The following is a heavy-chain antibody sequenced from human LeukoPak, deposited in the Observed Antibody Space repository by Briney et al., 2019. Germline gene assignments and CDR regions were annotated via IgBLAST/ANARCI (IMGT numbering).Heavy chain of an antibody. CDR1: GATFSSYA. CDR3: ARGKYYYDSSGYYFYYFDY. CDR2: IIPIFGTA. D-gene: IGHD3-22*01. Sequence: SVKVSCKASGATFSSYAISWVRQAPGQGLEWMGGIIPIFGTANYAQKFQGRVTITTDESTSTAYMELSSLRSEDTAVYYCARGKYYYDSSGYYFYYFDYWGQGTLVTVSS. J-gene: IGHJ4*02. V-gene: IGHV1-69*05.